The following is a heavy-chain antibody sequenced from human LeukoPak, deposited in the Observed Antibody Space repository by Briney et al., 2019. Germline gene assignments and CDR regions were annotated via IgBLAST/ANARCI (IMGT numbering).Heavy chain of an antibody. D-gene: IGHD6-13*01. V-gene: IGHV3-64*01. CDR2: ISSNGGST. CDR3: ARVFGAAAGNGNLDY. CDR1: GFTFSSYA. J-gene: IGHJ4*02. Sequence: GGSLRLSCAASGFTFSSYAMHWVRQAPGKGLEYVSAISSNGGSTYYANSVKGRFTISRDNSKNTLYLQMGSLRAEDMAVYYCARVFGAAAGNGNLDYWGQGTLVTVSS.